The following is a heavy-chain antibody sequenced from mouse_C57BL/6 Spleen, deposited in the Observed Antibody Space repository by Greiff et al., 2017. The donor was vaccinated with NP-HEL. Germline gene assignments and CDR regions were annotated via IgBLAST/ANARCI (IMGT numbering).Heavy chain of an antibody. J-gene: IGHJ3*01. Sequence: VQLKQPGAELVKPGASVKLSCKASGYTFTSYWMQWVKQRPGQGLEWIGEIDPSDSYTNYNQKFKGKATLTVDTSSSTAYMQLSSLTSEDSAVYYCARSGQLRPAWFAYWGQGTLVTVSA. CDR1: GYTFTSYW. CDR2: IDPSDSYT. V-gene: IGHV1-50*01. D-gene: IGHD3-2*02. CDR3: ARSGQLRPAWFAY.